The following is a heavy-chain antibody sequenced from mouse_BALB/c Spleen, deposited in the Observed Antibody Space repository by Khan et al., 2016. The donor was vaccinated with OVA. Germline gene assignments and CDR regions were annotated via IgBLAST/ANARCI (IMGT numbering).Heavy chain of an antibody. CDR3: VYGSSPFAY. CDR1: GFNIKDTY. Sequence: VQLQQSGAELVKPGASVKLSCTASGFNIKDTYMHWVKQRPEQGLEWIGRIDPANGNTKYDPKFQGKATITADTSSNTAYLQLSSLTSEDTAVYYGVYGSSPFAYWGQGTLVTVSA. D-gene: IGHD1-1*01. CDR2: IDPANGNT. J-gene: IGHJ3*01. V-gene: IGHV14-3*02.